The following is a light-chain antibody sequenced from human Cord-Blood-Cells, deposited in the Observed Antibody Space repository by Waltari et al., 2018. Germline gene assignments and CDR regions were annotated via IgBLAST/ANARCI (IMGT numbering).Light chain of an antibody. CDR1: SRDVGGYND. Sequence: QSALTQPASVSGSPGQSITIPCPGTSRDVGGYNDLSWYQTHPGKAPKLMIYDVSNRPSGVSNRFSGSKSGNTASLTISGLQAEDEADYYCSSYTSSSTLVFGGGTKLTVL. V-gene: IGLV2-14*01. J-gene: IGLJ2*01. CDR3: SSYTSSSTLV. CDR2: DVS.